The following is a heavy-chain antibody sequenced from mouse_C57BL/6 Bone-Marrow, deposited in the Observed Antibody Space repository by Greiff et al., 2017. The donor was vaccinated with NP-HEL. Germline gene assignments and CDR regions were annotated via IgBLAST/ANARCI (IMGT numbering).Heavy chain of an antibody. J-gene: IGHJ1*03. Sequence: VQLKESVAELVRPGASVKLSCTASGFNIKNTYMHWVKQRPEQGLEWIGRIDPANGNTKYAPKFQGKATITADTSSNTAYLQLSSLTSEDTAIYYCARSGTVVAQGYWYFDVWGTGTTVTVSS. D-gene: IGHD1-1*01. CDR3: ARSGTVVAQGYWYFDV. CDR1: GFNIKNTY. CDR2: IDPANGNT. V-gene: IGHV14-3*01.